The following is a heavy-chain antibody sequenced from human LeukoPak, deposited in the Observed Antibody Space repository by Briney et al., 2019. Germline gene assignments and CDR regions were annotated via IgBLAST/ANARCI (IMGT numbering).Heavy chain of an antibody. CDR3: ARGRGYSGYDPFDY. CDR1: GGSISSYY. V-gene: IGHV4-59*01. J-gene: IGHJ4*02. CDR2: IYYSGST. Sequence: PSETLSLTCTVSGGSISSYYWSWIRQPPGKGLEWIGYIYYSGSTNYNPSLKSRVTISVDTSKNQFSLKLSSVTAADTAVYYCARGRGYSGYDPFDYWGQGTLVTVSS. D-gene: IGHD5-12*01.